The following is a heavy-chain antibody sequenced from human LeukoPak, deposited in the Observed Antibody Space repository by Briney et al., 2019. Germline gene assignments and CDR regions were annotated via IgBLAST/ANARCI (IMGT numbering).Heavy chain of an antibody. CDR2: IRYDGSNE. CDR3: ARDKGGILAKYYFDY. Sequence: PGGSLRLSCAASGFTFSSYGMHWVRQAPGKGLEWVAFIRYDGSNEYYADSVKGRFTISRDISKNTLYLQTNSLRAEDTAVYYCARDKGGILAKYYFDYWGQGTLVTVSS. CDR1: GFTFSSYG. D-gene: IGHD2-15*01. J-gene: IGHJ4*02. V-gene: IGHV3-30*02.